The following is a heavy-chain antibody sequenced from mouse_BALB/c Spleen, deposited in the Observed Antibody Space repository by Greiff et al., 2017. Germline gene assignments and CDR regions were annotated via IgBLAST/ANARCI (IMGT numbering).Heavy chain of an antibody. D-gene: IGHD2-1*01. CDR2: IWTGGGT. Sequence: QVQLKESGPGLVAPSQSLSITCTVSGFSLTSYDISWIRQPPGKGLEWLGVIWTGGGTNYNSAFMSRLSISKDNSKSQVFLKMNSLQTDDTAIYYCVRDHRYGNYGYYAMDYWGQGTSVTVSS. CDR3: VRDHRYGNYGYYAMDY. J-gene: IGHJ4*01. CDR1: GFSLTSYD. V-gene: IGHV2-9-2*01.